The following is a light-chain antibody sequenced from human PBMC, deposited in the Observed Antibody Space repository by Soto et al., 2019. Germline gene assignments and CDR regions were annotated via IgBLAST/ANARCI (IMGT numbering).Light chain of an antibody. CDR3: ISSTTSNTYVV. V-gene: IGLV2-14*01. CDR2: EVS. Sequence: QSVLTQPASVSGSPGQSITISCTGTNSDVGGDNYVSWYQHHPGKAPKLLIYEVSNRPSGVSSRFSGSKSGNTASLTISGLQAEDEADYYCISSTTSNTYVVYGGGTKVTVL. CDR1: NSDVGGDNY. J-gene: IGLJ2*01.